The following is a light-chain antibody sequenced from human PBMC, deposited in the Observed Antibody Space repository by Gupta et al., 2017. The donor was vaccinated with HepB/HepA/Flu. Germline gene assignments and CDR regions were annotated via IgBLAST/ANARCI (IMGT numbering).Light chain of an antibody. CDR1: QSIRSTY. CDR2: GAS. CDR3: QHFDSTPFT. J-gene: IGKJ3*01. Sequence: EIVLTQSPGTLSLSPGERATLSCRASQSIRSTYLTWYQQKPGQAPRLLIYGASNRATGIPDRFSGSGSGTDFTLTISRLEPEDFAVYYCQHFDSTPFTFGPVTKVDIK. V-gene: IGKV3-20*01.